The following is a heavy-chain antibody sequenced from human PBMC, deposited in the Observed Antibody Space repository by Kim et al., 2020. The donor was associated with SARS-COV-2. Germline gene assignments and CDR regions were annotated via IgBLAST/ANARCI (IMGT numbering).Heavy chain of an antibody. V-gene: IGHV1-18*01. CDR1: GYTFTSYG. CDR3: ARLRGDFWSGSNWFDP. D-gene: IGHD3-3*01. CDR2: ISAYNGNT. Sequence: ASVKVSCKASGYTFTSYGISWVRQAPGQGLEWMGWISAYNGNTNYAQKLQGRVTMTTDTSTSTAYMELRSLRSDDTAVYYCARLRGDFWSGSNWFDPWGQGTLVTVSS. J-gene: IGHJ5*02.